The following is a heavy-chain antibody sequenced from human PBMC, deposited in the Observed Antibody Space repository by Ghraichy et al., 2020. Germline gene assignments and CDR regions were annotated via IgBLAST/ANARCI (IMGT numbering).Heavy chain of an antibody. CDR3: ARGRIKYYHDSIVTYYFEY. CDR1: GYTFSSYD. CDR2: MNPNSGNT. D-gene: IGHD3-22*01. J-gene: IGHJ4*02. V-gene: IGHV1-8*01. Sequence: ASVKVSCKASGYTFSSYDINWARQATGQGLEWMGWMNPNSGNTNFAQKFQGRVTLTRNTSISTAYMELSSLRSEDTAVYYCARGRIKYYHDSIVTYYFEYWGQGTLVTISS.